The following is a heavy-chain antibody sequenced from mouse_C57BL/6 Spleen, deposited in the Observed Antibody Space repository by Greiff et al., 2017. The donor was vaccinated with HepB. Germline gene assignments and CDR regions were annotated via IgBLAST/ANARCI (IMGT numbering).Heavy chain of an antibody. D-gene: IGHD3-2*02. J-gene: IGHJ3*01. CDR1: GFSLTSYG. CDR3: ARNRGSSGPSWFAY. Sequence: QVQLKQSGPGLVQPSQSLSITCTVSGFSLTSYGVHWVRQSPGKGLEWLGVIWSGGSTDYNAAFISRLSISKDNSKSQVFFKMNRLQADDTAIYYCARNRGSSGPSWFAYWGQGTLVTVSA. V-gene: IGHV2-2*01. CDR2: IWSGGST.